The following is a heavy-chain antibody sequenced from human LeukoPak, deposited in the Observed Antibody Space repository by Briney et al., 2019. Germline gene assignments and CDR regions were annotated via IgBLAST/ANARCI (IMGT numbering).Heavy chain of an antibody. CDR1: GFIFGHYY. V-gene: IGHV3-11*04. CDR2: ISRGGNTI. D-gene: IGHD2/OR15-2a*01. Sequence: GGSLRLSCTASGFIFGHYYMGWVRQAPGKGLEWISYISRGGNTIYDAGSVKGRFIVSRDNAKNSLYLEMNSLREDDTAVYYCARDRLLFSAFDVWGQGTLVTVSS. J-gene: IGHJ3*01. CDR3: ARDRLLFSAFDV.